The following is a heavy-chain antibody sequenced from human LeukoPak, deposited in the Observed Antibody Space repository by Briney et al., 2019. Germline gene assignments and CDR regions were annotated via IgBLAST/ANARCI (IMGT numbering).Heavy chain of an antibody. V-gene: IGHV3-30-3*01. CDR2: ISYDGSNK. CDR1: GFTFSSYA. J-gene: IGHJ4*02. Sequence: GRSLRLSCAASGFTFSSYAMHWVRPAPGQGLEWVAVISYDGSNKYYADSVKGRFTISRDNSKNTLYLQMNSLRAEDTAVYYCARGRGYSYGFIVYWGQGTLVTVSS. D-gene: IGHD5-18*01. CDR3: ARGRGYSYGFIVY.